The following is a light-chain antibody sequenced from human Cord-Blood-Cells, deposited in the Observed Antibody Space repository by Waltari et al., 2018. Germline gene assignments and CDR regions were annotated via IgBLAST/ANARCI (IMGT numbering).Light chain of an antibody. CDR2: AAS. CDR3: QQSYSTPWT. Sequence: DIQMTQSPSSLSASVGHRVTSTCRASQSISSYLNWYQQKPGKAPKLLIYAASSLQSGVPSRFSGSGSGTDFTLTISSLQPEDFATYYCQQSYSTPWTFGQGTKVEIK. CDR1: QSISSY. J-gene: IGKJ1*01. V-gene: IGKV1-39*01.